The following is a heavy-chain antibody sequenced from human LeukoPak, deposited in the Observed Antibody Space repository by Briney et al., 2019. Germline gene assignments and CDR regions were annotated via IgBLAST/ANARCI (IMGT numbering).Heavy chain of an antibody. J-gene: IGHJ4*02. V-gene: IGHV1-2*02. CDR1: GYTFTGYY. CDR2: INPSSGGT. Sequence: ASVKVSCKASGYTFTGYYMHWVRQAPGQGLEWMGWINPSSGGTNYAQKFQGRVTMTRDTSISTAYMELSRLRSDDTAVYYCAREQKQQLAVYYFDYWGQGTLVTVSS. D-gene: IGHD6-13*01. CDR3: AREQKQQLAVYYFDY.